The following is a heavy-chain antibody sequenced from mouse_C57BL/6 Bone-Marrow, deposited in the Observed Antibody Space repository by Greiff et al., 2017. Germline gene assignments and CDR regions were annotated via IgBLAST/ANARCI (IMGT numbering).Heavy chain of an antibody. D-gene: IGHD1-1*01. CDR2: IDPNSGGT. CDR3: ARGSSYAYYYAMDY. CDR1: GYTFTSYW. Sequence: QVHVKQSGAELVKPGASVKLSCKASGYTFTSYWMHWVKQRPGRGLEWIGRIDPNSGGTKYNEKFKSKATLTVDKPSSTAYMQRSSLTSEDSAVYYCARGSSYAYYYAMDYWGQGTSVTVSS. J-gene: IGHJ4*01. V-gene: IGHV1-72*01.